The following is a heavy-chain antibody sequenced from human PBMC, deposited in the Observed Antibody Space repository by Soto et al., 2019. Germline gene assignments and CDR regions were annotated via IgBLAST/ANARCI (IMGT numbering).Heavy chain of an antibody. J-gene: IGHJ4*02. CDR1: GSTFSNVW. D-gene: IGHD6-13*01. V-gene: IGHV5-51*01. CDR2: IYPDDHET. Sequence: GESLEISYQSSGSTFSNVWIGWVRQLPGKGLEWRGIIYPDDHETRYGPSLHGKVTISAARSINTAYLQWNSLEASDTAFYFCARSPRSSPYFDYWGQGALVTVSS. CDR3: ARSPRSSPYFDY.